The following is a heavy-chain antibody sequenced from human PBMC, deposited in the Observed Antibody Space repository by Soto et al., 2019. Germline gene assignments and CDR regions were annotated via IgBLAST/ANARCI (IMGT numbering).Heavy chain of an antibody. V-gene: IGHV4-34*01. CDR3: ARGRAVRDIVATITGWFDP. J-gene: IGHJ5*02. Sequence: QVQLQQWGAGLLKPSETLSLTCAVYGGSFSGYYWSWIRQPPGKGLEWIGEINHSGSTNYNTSLKSRVTISVDTSKNQFSLKLSSVTAADTAVYYCARGRAVRDIVATITGWFDPWGQGTLVTVSS. CDR2: INHSGST. CDR1: GGSFSGYY. D-gene: IGHD5-12*01.